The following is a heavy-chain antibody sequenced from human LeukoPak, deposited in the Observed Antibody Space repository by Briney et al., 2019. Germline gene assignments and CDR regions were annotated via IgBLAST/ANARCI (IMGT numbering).Heavy chain of an antibody. CDR1: RGSTSSYP. CDR3: ARSPGGGFVLVVGATRLLDY. CDR2: IHYSGRT. V-gene: IGHV4-59*12. Sequence: ETLSLTRTVSRGSTSSYPRIWVRHPPGKGPEGIGCIHYSGRTNYNPSLKSRVTTSVDTSKKQFSLKLRSVTAADTAVYFCARSPGGGFVLVVGATRLLDYWGQGTLVTVSS. D-gene: IGHD2-15*01. J-gene: IGHJ4*02.